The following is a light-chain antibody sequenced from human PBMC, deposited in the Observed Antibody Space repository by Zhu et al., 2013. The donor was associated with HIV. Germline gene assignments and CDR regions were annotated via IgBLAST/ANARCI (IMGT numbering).Light chain of an antibody. V-gene: IGKV3D-20*02. CDR1: QSVSSSY. CDR3: QQRSNWQFT. J-gene: IGKJ3*01. Sequence: EIVLTQSPGTLSLSPGERATLSCKASQSVSSSYLAWYQQKPGQAPRLLIYDASNRATGIPARFSGSGSGTDFTLTISSLEPEDFAVYYCQQRSNWQFTFGPGTKVD. CDR2: DAS.